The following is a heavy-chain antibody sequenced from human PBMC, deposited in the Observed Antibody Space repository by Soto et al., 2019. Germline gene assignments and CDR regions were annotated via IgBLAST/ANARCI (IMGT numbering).Heavy chain of an antibody. CDR2: IYPGDSDT. J-gene: IGHJ6*02. V-gene: IGHV5-51*01. CDR1: GYSFTSYW. Sequence: KGSGYSFTSYWIGWVRQMPGKGLEWMGIIYPGDSDTRYSPSFQGQVTISADKSISTAYLQWSSLKASDTAMYYCAGGGVRGVITRTRDYYGMDVWGQGTTVTVSS. CDR3: AGGGVRGVITRTRDYYGMDV. D-gene: IGHD3-10*01.